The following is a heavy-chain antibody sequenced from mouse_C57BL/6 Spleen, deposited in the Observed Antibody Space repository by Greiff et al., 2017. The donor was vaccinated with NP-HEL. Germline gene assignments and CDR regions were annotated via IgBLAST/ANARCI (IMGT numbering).Heavy chain of an antibody. CDR1: GYTFTDHT. D-gene: IGHD2-4*01. J-gene: IGHJ4*01. CDR3: AREGYDYPYYYAMDY. V-gene: IGHV1-78*01. Sequence: VKLMESDAELVKPGASVKISCKVSGYTFTDHTIHWMKQRPEQGLEWIGYIYPRDGSTKYNEKFKGKATLTADKSSSTAYMQLNSLTSEDSAVYFCAREGYDYPYYYAMDYWGQGTSVTVSS. CDR2: IYPRDGST.